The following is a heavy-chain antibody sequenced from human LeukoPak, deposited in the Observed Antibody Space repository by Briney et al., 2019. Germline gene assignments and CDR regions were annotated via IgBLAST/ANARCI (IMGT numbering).Heavy chain of an antibody. CDR3: AGGNGYCSGGNCFLEYFQY. V-gene: IGHV3-30-3*01. D-gene: IGHD2-15*01. J-gene: IGHJ1*01. CDR2: ISYDGNNK. Sequence: GGSLRLSCAASGFTFSSYAMHWVRQAPGKGLEWVAVISYDGNNKYYADSVKGRFTISRDNSKNTLYLQMNSPRAEDTAVYYCAGGNGYCSGGNCFLEYFQYWGQGALVTVSS. CDR1: GFTFSSYA.